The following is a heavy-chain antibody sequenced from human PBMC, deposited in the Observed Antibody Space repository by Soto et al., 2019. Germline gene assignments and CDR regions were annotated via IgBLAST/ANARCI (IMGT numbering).Heavy chain of an antibody. Sequence: QVQLVQSGAEVKKPGASVKVSCKASGYTFTSYDINWVRQATGQGLEWMGWMNPNSGNTGYAQKFQGRVTMTRNTSIRTAYMELSSLRSEDTAVYYCARAVHYYYDSSGYYYGVFYFDYWGQGTLVTVSS. V-gene: IGHV1-8*01. D-gene: IGHD3-22*01. J-gene: IGHJ4*02. CDR3: ARAVHYYYDSSGYYYGVFYFDY. CDR2: MNPNSGNT. CDR1: GYTFTSYD.